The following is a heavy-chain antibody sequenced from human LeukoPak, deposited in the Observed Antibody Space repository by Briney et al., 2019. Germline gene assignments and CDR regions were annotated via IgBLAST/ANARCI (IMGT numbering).Heavy chain of an antibody. V-gene: IGHV1-46*01. Sequence: GASVKVSCKASGYTFTSYYMHWVRQAPGQGLEWMGIINPSGGSTSYAQKFQGRVTMTRDTSTSTVYMELSGLRSEDTAVYYCATAGCSGGSCYQDGYWGQGTLVTVSS. D-gene: IGHD2-15*01. J-gene: IGHJ4*02. CDR2: INPSGGST. CDR1: GYTFTSYY. CDR3: ATAGCSGGSCYQDGY.